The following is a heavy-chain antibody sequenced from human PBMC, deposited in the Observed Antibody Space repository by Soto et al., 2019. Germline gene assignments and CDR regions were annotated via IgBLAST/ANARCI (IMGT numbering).Heavy chain of an antibody. CDR3: ARQYPSSSRHFDH. D-gene: IGHD6-6*01. V-gene: IGHV3-21*01. CDR1: GFTFSRYY. Sequence: EFQLVESGGGLVEPGESLRLSCAASGFTFSRYYMNWVRQAPGKGLEWVSSISTTSTYTHYADSLKGRFTISRDNAKKLLYLQMDSLRAEDTAVYYCARQYPSSSRHFDHWGQGTLVTVSS. J-gene: IGHJ4*02. CDR2: ISTTSTYT.